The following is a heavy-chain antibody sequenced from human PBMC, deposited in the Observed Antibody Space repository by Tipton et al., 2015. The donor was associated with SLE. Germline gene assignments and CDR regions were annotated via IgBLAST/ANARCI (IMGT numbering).Heavy chain of an antibody. J-gene: IGHJ3*02. CDR3: ATLSGMAGLAFDI. Sequence: TLSLTCTVSGGSISSHYWTWIRQPPGRRLEWIGYTYYTGSTNYSPSLTSRVTISVDTSKNQFSLKVKSVTAADTAVYCCATLSGMAGLAFDIWGHGTLVTVSS. V-gene: IGHV4-59*11. D-gene: IGHD2/OR15-2a*01. CDR2: TYYTGST. CDR1: GGSISSHY.